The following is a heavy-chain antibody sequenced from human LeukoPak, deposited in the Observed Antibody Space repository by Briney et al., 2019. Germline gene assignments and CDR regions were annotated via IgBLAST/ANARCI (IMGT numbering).Heavy chain of an antibody. V-gene: IGHV4-34*01. CDR3: ARAGSGSYPLRYYYYMDV. CDR2: INHSGST. CDR1: GGSFSGYY. Sequence: SETLSLTCAVYGGSFSGYYWSWIRQPPGKGLEWIGEINHSGSTNYNPSLKSRVTISVDTSKNQFSLKLSSVTAADTVVYYCARAGSGSYPLRYYYYMDVWGKGTTVTVSS. D-gene: IGHD3-10*01. J-gene: IGHJ6*03.